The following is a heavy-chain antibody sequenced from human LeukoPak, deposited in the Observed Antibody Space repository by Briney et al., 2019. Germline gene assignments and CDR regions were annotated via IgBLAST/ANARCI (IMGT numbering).Heavy chain of an antibody. CDR3: ARDYCSGGSCYGWFDP. J-gene: IGHJ5*02. D-gene: IGHD2-15*01. CDR2: INPSDGST. Sequence: ASVKVSCKASGYTFTSFWIQWVRQAPGQGLEWMGLINPSDGSTTYTHRFQGRVTITADESTSTAYMELSSLRSEDTAVYYCARDYCSGGSCYGWFDPWGQGTLVTVSS. V-gene: IGHV1-46*01. CDR1: GYTFTSFW.